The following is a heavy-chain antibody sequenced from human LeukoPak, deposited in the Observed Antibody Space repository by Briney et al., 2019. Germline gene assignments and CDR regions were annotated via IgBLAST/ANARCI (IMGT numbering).Heavy chain of an antibody. Sequence: GGSLRLSCALSGITLSNYGMSWVRQAPGKGLEWVAGISDSGGRTNYADSVKGRFTISRDNPKNTLYLQMNSLRPEDTAVYFCAKRGVVIRVILVGFHKEAYYFDSWGQGVLVTVSS. J-gene: IGHJ4*02. CDR2: ISDSGGRT. V-gene: IGHV3-23*01. D-gene: IGHD3-22*01. CDR3: AKRGVVIRVILVGFHKEAYYFDS. CDR1: GITLSNYG.